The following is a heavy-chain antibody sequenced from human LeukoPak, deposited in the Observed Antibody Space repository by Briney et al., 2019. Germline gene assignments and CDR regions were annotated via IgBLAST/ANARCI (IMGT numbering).Heavy chain of an antibody. V-gene: IGHV4-39*01. D-gene: IGHD5-24*01. CDR2: IYYSGNT. Sequence: PSETLSLTCTVSGGSILSSSYYWGWIRQPPGKGLEWIGSIYYSGNTYNNPSLKSRVTISVDTSKNQFSLKLSSVTAADTAVYYCAKHVEWLQQGFNYWGQGTLVTVSS. CDR3: AKHVEWLQQGFNY. J-gene: IGHJ4*02. CDR1: GGSILSSSYY.